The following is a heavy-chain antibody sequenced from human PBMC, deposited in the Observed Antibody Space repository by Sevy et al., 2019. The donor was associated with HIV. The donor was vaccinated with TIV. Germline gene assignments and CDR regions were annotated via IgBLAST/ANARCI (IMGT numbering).Heavy chain of an antibody. D-gene: IGHD5-12*01. Sequence: GGSLRLSCTTSGFTLDDYAMTWFRQAPGKGLEWVAFITGNSYEPYGGTADYAASVKGRFIISRDDSKSVAYLQMNSLKTEDTAVYYCTRGLATADTPEYYFDYWGQGALVTVSS. V-gene: IGHV3-49*03. CDR3: TRGLATADTPEYYFDY. CDR2: ITGNSYEPYGGTA. J-gene: IGHJ4*02. CDR1: GFTLDDYA.